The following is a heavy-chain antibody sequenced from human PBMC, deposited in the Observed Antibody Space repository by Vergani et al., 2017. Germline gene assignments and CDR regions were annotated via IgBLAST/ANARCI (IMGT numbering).Heavy chain of an antibody. Sequence: QLQLQESGPGLVKPSETLSLTCTVSGGSISSSSYYWGWIRQPPGKGLEWIGKINHSGSTNYNPSLKSRVTISVDTSKNQFSLKLSSVTAADTAVYYCAGAAYYDSSGVYYYYYGMDVWGQGTTVTVSS. J-gene: IGHJ6*02. D-gene: IGHD3-22*01. V-gene: IGHV4-39*07. CDR3: AGAAYYDSSGVYYYYYGMDV. CDR1: GGSISSSSYY. CDR2: INHSGST.